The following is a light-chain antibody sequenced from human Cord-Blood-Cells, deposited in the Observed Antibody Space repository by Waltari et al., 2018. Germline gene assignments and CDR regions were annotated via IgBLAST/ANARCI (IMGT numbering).Light chain of an antibody. V-gene: IGLV1-47*01. CDR1: SPNIGSNY. CDR2: RNN. Sequence: QSVLTQPPSASGTPGQRVTIPSSGSSPNIGSNYVYWYQQLPGTAPKLLIYRNNQRPSGVPDRFSGSKSGTSASLAISGLRSEDEADYYCAAWDDSLRVFGGGTKLTVL. J-gene: IGLJ2*01. CDR3: AAWDDSLRV.